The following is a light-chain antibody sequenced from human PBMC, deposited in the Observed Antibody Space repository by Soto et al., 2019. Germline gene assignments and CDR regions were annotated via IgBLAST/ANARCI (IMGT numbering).Light chain of an antibody. CDR2: EVN. CDR1: SSDVGSYNL. CDR3: CSYVGSSILM. V-gene: IGLV2-23*02. J-gene: IGLJ3*02. Sequence: QSVLTQPASVSGSPGQSITISCTGTSSDVGSYNLVSWYQQLPGKAPKLIIYEVNERPSGISDRFSGSKSGNTASLTISGIKGGDEADYYCCSYVGSSILMFGGGTKLTVL.